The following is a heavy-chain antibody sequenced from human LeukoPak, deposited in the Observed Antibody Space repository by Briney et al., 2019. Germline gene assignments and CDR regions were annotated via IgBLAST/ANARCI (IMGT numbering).Heavy chain of an antibody. Sequence: SETLSLTCTVSGGSISSYYWSWIRQPPGKGLEWIGYIYYSGSTNYNPSLKSRVTISVDTSKNQFSLKLSSVTAADTAVYYCARDVGATPGYFDYWGQGTLVTVSS. CDR1: GGSISSYY. D-gene: IGHD1-26*01. CDR2: IYYSGST. CDR3: ARDVGATPGYFDY. J-gene: IGHJ4*02. V-gene: IGHV4-59*01.